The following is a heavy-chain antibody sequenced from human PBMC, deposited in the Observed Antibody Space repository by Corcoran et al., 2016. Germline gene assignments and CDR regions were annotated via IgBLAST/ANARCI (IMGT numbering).Heavy chain of an antibody. V-gene: IGHV3-53*01. CDR1: GFTVSSNY. Sequence: EVQLVESGGGLIQPGGSLRLSCAASGFTVSSNYMSWVRQAPGKGLEWVSVIYSGGSTYYADSVKGRFTISRDNSKNTLYLQMNSLRAEDTAVYYCAREGRAGYCSGVSCYGLYYYYGMDVCGQGTTVTVSS. CDR3: AREGRAGYCSGVSCYGLYYYYGMDV. CDR2: IYSGGST. D-gene: IGHD2-15*01. J-gene: IGHJ6*02.